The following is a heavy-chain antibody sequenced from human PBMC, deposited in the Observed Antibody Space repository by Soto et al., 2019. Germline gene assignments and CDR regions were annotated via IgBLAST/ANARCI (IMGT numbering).Heavy chain of an antibody. CDR3: ARDLQADY. CDR1: GYTLTELT. J-gene: IGHJ4*02. V-gene: IGHV1-3*01. CDR2: INAGNGNT. Sequence: ASVKVSCKVSGYTLTELTMHWVRQAPGQRLEWMGWINAGNGNTKYSQKLQGRVTITRDTSASTAYMELSSLRSEDTAVYYCARDLQADYWGQGTLVTVSS.